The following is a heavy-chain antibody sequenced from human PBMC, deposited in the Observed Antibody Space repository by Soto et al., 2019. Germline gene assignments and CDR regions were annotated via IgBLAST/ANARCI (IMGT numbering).Heavy chain of an antibody. CDR1: GGSISSYY. D-gene: IGHD6-13*01. Sequence: SETLSLTCTVSGGSISSYYWGWIRQPAGKGLEWIGRIYTSGSTNYNPSLKSRVTMSVDTSKNQFSLKLSSVTAADTAVYYCAANIAAAGNYYYYGMDVWGQGTTVTVSS. J-gene: IGHJ6*02. CDR3: AANIAAAGNYYYYGMDV. V-gene: IGHV4-4*07. CDR2: IYTSGST.